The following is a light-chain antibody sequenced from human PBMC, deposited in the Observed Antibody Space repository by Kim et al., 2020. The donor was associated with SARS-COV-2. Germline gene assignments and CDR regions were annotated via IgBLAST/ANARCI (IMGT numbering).Light chain of an antibody. J-gene: IGLJ2*01. Sequence: LGQTDSITCQEDSLRSYYASWYQQKPGQAPVLVIYGKNNRPSGIPDRFSGSSSGSTASLTITGAQAGDEADYYCNSRDSSGNHLVFGGGAQLAV. CDR1: SLRSYY. CDR3: NSRDSSGNHLV. CDR2: GKN. V-gene: IGLV3-19*01.